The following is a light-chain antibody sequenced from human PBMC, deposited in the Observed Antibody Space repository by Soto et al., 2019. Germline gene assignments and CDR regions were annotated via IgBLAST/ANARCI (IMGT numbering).Light chain of an antibody. V-gene: IGKV3-15*01. J-gene: IGKJ5*01. Sequence: EIVMTQSPATLSVSPGETATLSCRASQSVSNNVAWYQQKPGQAPRLLILGASTRATGIPARFSGRGSGTEFTISISSLQPEDFAVYYCKQYKEWPPFTFGQGTRLEIK. CDR2: GAS. CDR1: QSVSNN. CDR3: KQYKEWPPFT.